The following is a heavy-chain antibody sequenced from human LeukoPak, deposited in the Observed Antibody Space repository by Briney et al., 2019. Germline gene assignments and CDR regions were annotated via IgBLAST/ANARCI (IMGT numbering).Heavy chain of an antibody. D-gene: IGHD6-19*01. CDR3: ARGLSSGWYKSFDY. Sequence: PSETLSLTCTVSGGSISSYYWSWIRQPPGKGLEWIGYIYYSGSTNYNPSLKSRVTISVDTSKNQFSLKLSSVTAADTAVYYCARGLSSGWYKSFDYWGQGTLVTVSS. CDR2: IYYSGST. V-gene: IGHV4-59*01. J-gene: IGHJ4*02. CDR1: GGSISSYY.